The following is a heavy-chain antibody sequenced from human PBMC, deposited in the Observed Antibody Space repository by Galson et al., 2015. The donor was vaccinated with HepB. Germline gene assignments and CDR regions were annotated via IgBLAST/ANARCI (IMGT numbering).Heavy chain of an antibody. J-gene: IGHJ5*02. CDR2: IWYDGSNK. V-gene: IGHV3-33*08. CDR3: ARGPDGGYGIRFDP. CDR1: GFTFSSYG. Sequence: SLRLSCAASGFTFSSYGMHWVRQAPGKGLEWVAVIWYDGSNKYYADSVKGRFTISRDNSKNTLYLQMNSLRAEDTAVYYCARGPDGGYGIRFDPWGQGTLVTVSS. D-gene: IGHD5-12*01.